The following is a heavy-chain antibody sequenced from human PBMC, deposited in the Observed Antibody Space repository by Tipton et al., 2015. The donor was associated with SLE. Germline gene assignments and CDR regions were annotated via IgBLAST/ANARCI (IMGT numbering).Heavy chain of an antibody. CDR3: ARSLDTFDM. CDR1: DGSIRSTNYY. CDR2: IFYTGST. Sequence: LRLSCTVSDGSIRSTNYYWGWIRQPPGKGLEWIGSIFYTGSTYYNPSLKSRVSFSIDTSKHQFSLKLNSVTAADTGVYYCARSLDTFDMWGQGTMVTVSS. V-gene: IGHV4-39*07. J-gene: IGHJ3*02.